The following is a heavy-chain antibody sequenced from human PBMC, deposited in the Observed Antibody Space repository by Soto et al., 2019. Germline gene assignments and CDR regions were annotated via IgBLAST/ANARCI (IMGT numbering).Heavy chain of an antibody. D-gene: IGHD2-2*01. CDR1: GGSVSSGSYY. J-gene: IGHJ6*02. CDR3: ARNCISTSCSSQRDSYGMDV. V-gene: IGHV4-61*01. CDR2: IYYSGST. Sequence: QVQLQESGPGLVKPSETLSLTCTVSGGSVSSGSYYWSWIRQPPGKGLEWIGYIYYSGSTNYNPSLKALVPMSLDTSKHQSSRKLSSVPAADPAVYYCARNCISTSCSSQRDSYGMDVWGQGTTVTVSS.